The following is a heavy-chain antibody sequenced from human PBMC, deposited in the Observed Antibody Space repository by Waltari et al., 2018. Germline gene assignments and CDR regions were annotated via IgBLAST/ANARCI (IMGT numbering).Heavy chain of an antibody. CDR1: VRSITNHY. V-gene: IGHV4-4*07. J-gene: IGHJ4*02. CDR3: ATNLQAAEGMDS. D-gene: IGHD6-13*01. CDR2: IYSTGTT. Sequence: QVQLQESGQRLVTPSKTLSLTCTVPVRSITNHYWNWIRQPAGKGLEWIVRIYSTGTTNFNPSLKGRVTMSVDTSKNHFSLNLTSLTAADTALYYCATNLQAAEGMDSWGQGTLVFVSS.